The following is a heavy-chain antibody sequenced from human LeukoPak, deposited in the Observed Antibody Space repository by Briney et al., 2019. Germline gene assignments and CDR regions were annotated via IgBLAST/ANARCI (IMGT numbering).Heavy chain of an antibody. J-gene: IGHJ3*02. CDR3: GRPGNYYDSSGRFDI. D-gene: IGHD3-22*01. CDR2: ISYSGGT. Sequence: PSETLSLTCTVSGGSISSYYWTWIRQPPGKGLEWIGYISYSGGTNYNPSLKSRVTISVDTSKNQFSLKLSYVTAADTAVYYCGRPGNYYDSSGRFDIWGQGTMVTVSS. V-gene: IGHV4-59*08. CDR1: GGSISSYY.